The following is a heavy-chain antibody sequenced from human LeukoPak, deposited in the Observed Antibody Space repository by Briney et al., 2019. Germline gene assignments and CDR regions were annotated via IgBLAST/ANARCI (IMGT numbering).Heavy chain of an antibody. Sequence: SETLSLTCTVSGDSIGSSSYYWVWIRQPPGKGLEWIGSISYSGSTDYNPSLKSRVTISIDTSKNQFSLKLSSVTAADTAVYYCARALDTKHDSSGYYVFQHWGQGTLVTVSS. CDR3: ARALDTKHDSSGYYVFQH. J-gene: IGHJ1*01. V-gene: IGHV4-39*07. CDR2: ISYSGST. CDR1: GDSIGSSSYY. D-gene: IGHD3-22*01.